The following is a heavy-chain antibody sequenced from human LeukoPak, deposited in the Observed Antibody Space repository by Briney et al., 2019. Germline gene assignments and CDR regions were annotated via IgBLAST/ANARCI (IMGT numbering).Heavy chain of an antibody. Sequence: SETLSLTCTVSGGSISSYYWSWIRQPAGKGLEWIGRISTSGSTNYSPSLKSRVTMSVDTSKNQFSLRLSSVTAADTAVCYCARVVSSGFWSGYYRYNWFDPWGQGTLVTVSS. CDR1: GGSISSYY. CDR3: ARVVSSGFWSGYYRYNWFDP. D-gene: IGHD3-3*01. J-gene: IGHJ5*02. CDR2: ISTSGST. V-gene: IGHV4-4*07.